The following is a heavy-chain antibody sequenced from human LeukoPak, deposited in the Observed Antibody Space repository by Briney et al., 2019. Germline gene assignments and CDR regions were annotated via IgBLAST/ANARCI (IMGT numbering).Heavy chain of an antibody. CDR1: GDSISNTY. Sequence: SETLSLTCSVSGDSISNTYWSWLRQPPGKGLEWIGYISYTGSPDYSPSLKSRVTISVDTSKNQFSLKLSSVTAADTAVYYCARLVVGFVVVPAARPRGYYMDVWGKGTTVTVSS. D-gene: IGHD2-2*01. V-gene: IGHV4-59*08. CDR3: ARLVVGFVVVPAARPRGYYMDV. J-gene: IGHJ6*03. CDR2: ISYTGSP.